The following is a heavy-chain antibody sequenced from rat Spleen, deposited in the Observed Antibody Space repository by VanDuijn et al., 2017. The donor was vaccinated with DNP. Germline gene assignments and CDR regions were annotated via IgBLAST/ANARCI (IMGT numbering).Heavy chain of an antibody. J-gene: IGHJ2*01. V-gene: IGHV5-25*01. Sequence: EVQLVESGGGLVQPGRSLKLSCAASGFSFSDYDMAWVRQAPTKGLEWVACMSPTSRSSYYRDSVKGRFTVSRDDAKSILYLQMDSLRSEDMATYYCARPLGYGGFAYWGQGVMVTVSS. CDR1: GFSFSDYD. CDR2: MSPTSRSS. D-gene: IGHD1-11*01. CDR3: ARPLGYGGFAY.